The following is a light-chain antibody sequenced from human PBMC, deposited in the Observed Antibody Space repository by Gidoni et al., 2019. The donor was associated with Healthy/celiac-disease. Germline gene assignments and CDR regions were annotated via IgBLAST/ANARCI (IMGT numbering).Light chain of an antibody. J-gene: IGKJ2*01. Sequence: DIQMTQSPSSLSASVGDRVTITCRASQSISSYLNWYQQKPGKAPKLLIYAASSLQSGVPSRFSGSGSGTDVTLTISSLQPEDFATYYCQQSYSTLYTFXXXTKLEIK. CDR3: QQSYSTLYT. CDR1: QSISSY. CDR2: AAS. V-gene: IGKV1-39*01.